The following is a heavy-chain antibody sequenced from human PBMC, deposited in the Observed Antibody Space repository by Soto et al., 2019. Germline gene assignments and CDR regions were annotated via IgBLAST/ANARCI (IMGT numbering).Heavy chain of an antibody. V-gene: IGHV4-61*01. Sequence: SETLSLTCTVSGGSVSSGSYYWSWIRQPPGKGLEWIGYIYYSGSTNYNPSLKSRVTISVDTSKNQFSLKLSSVTAADTAVYYCARDGGTSSIAAPHFDYWGKGTLFTVSS. J-gene: IGHJ4*02. D-gene: IGHD6-6*01. CDR2: IYYSGST. CDR3: ARDGGTSSIAAPHFDY. CDR1: GGSVSSGSYY.